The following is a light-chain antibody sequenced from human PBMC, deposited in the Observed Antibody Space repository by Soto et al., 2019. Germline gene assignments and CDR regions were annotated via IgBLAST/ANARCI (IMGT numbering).Light chain of an antibody. V-gene: IGKV1-27*01. CDR3: QKYNSAPWT. Sequence: DIQMTQSPSSLSASVGDRVTIACRASQDIGHYLAWYQQKPGKLPKLLISDASVLRSGVPSRFSSSGSGTDFTLTISSLQPEDVATYFCQKYNSAPWTFGQGTKVEIK. CDR2: DAS. CDR1: QDIGHY. J-gene: IGKJ1*01.